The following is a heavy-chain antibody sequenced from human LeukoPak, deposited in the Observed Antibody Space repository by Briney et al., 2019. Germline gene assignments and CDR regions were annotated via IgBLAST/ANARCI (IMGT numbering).Heavy chain of an antibody. CDR2: INHSGST. J-gene: IGHJ4*02. V-gene: IGHV4-34*01. CDR3: ARFGSSGCSVDY. CDR1: GGSFSGYY. Sequence: SETLSLTCAVYGGSFSGYYWSGLRQPPGKGLEWIGEINHSGSTNYNPSLKSRVTISIDKSKNQFYMKLSSVTAADTDVYYCARFGSSGCSVDYWGQGTLVTVSS. D-gene: IGHD6-19*01.